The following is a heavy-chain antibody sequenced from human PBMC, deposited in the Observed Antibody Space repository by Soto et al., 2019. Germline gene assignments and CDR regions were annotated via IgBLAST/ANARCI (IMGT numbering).Heavy chain of an antibody. V-gene: IGHV1-69*13. D-gene: IGHD6-19*01. CDR1: GGTFSSYA. CDR2: IIPIFGTA. CDR3: ARDVAVAGTRGYYFDY. Sequence: SVKVSFKASGGTFSSYAISWVRQAPGQGLEWMGGIIPIFGTANYAQKFQGRVTITADESTSTAYMELSSLRSEDTAVYYCARDVAVAGTRGYYFDYWGQGTLVTVSS. J-gene: IGHJ4*02.